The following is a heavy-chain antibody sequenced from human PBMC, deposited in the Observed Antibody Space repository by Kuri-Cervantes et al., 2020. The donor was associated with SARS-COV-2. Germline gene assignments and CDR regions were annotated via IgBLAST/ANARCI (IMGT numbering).Heavy chain of an antibody. V-gene: IGHV3-48*01. CDR1: GFTFSSYS. CDR3: ARDPYCSSTGCYTGYYYYGMDV. Sequence: GGSLRLSCAASGFTFSSYSMNWVRQAPGKGLEWVSYISSSSTIYYADSVKGRFTISRDNAKNSLYLQMNSLRAEDTAVYYCARDPYCSSTGCYTGYYYYGMDVWGQGTTVTVSS. J-gene: IGHJ6*02. D-gene: IGHD2-2*02. CDR2: ISSSSTI.